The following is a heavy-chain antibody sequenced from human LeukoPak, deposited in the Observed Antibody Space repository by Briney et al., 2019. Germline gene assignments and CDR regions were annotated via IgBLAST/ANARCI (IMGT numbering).Heavy chain of an antibody. V-gene: IGHV3-21*01. D-gene: IGHD3-16*01. J-gene: IGHJ4*02. CDR3: ARDDRSSSPFGY. CDR1: GFTFSSYS. Sequence: GGSLRLSCAASGFTFSSYSMNWVRQAPGKGLEWVSSISSSSSYIYYADSVKGRFTISRDNAKNSLYLQMNSLRAEDTAVYYCARDDRSSSPFGYWGQGTLVTVSS. CDR2: ISSSSSYI.